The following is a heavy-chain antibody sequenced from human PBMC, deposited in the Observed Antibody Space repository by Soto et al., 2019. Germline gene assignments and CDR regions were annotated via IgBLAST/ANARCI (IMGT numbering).Heavy chain of an antibody. CDR3: ARKQPGFQIGWAWALYI. V-gene: IGHV1-3*01. CDR1: GYTFTTYT. CDR2: INPGNGDT. J-gene: IGHJ3*02. Sequence: QVQLVQSGAEVKKPGASVKVSCRASGYTFTTYTLLWVRQAPGQRLEWMAWINPGNGDTKYSQNFQGRVTATRDTSASTAYMEMSRLRSEDTATYYFARKQPGFQIGWAWALYIWGQGTMVTVSS. D-gene: IGHD1-26*01.